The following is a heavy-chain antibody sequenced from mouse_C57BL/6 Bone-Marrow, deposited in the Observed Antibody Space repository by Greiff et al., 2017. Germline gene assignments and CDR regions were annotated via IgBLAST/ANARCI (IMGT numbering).Heavy chain of an antibody. CDR1: GFNIKDDY. V-gene: IGHV14-4*01. CDR3: TTGYYGSSYSY. D-gene: IGHD1-1*01. Sequence: VQLKESGAELVRPGASVKLSCTASGFNIKDDYMHWVKQRPEQGLEWIGWIDPENGDTEYASKIQGKATITADTSSNTAYLQLSSLTSEDTAVYYCTTGYYGSSYSYWGQGTNLTVSS. CDR2: IDPENGDT. J-gene: IGHJ2*01.